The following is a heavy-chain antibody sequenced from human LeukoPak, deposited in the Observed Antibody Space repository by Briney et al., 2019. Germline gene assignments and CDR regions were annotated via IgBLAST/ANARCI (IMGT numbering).Heavy chain of an antibody. Sequence: KTSGTLSLTCAVSGTSISLSNWWTWVRQPPGKGLEWIGEIYHSGTTNYNPSLKSRVTISVDKSKNQFSLKLSSVTAADTAVYYCARIKSSGRNALVILVLGTMVTVSS. V-gene: IGHV4-4*02. CDR1: GTSISLSNW. CDR3: ARIKSSGRNALVI. D-gene: IGHD6-25*01. J-gene: IGHJ3*02. CDR2: IYHSGTT.